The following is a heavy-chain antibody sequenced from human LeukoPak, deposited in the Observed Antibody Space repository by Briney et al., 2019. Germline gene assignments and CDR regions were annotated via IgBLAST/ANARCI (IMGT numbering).Heavy chain of an antibody. CDR2: MNPNSGNT. CDR1: GYTFTSYD. V-gene: IGHV1-8*03. Sequence: ASVKVSCKASGYTFTSYDINWVRQATGQGVEWMGWMNPNSGNTGYAQKFQGRVTITRNTSISTAYMELSSLRSEDTAVYYCARRPRVYRKIDIWGRGTMVTVSS. D-gene: IGHD2-8*01. J-gene: IGHJ3*02. CDR3: ARRPRVYRKIDI.